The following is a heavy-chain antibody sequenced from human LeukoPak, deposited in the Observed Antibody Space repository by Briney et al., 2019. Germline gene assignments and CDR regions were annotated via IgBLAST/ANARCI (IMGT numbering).Heavy chain of an antibody. CDR2: IYYSGST. D-gene: IGHD2-21*01. Sequence: PSETLSLTCTVSGGSISSGNYYWSWIRQPPGKGLEWIGYIYYSGSTYYNPSLKSRVTISVDTSKNQFSLKLSSVTAADTAVYYCARRDCGGDCYSGVKIDYWGQGTLVTVSS. CDR1: GGSISSGNYY. CDR3: ARRDCGGDCYSGVKIDY. V-gene: IGHV4-30-4*08. J-gene: IGHJ4*02.